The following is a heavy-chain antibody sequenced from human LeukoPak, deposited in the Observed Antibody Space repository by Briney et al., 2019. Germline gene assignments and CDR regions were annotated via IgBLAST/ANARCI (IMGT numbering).Heavy chain of an antibody. CDR1: GGSFSGYY. CDR3: ARDSSGWYYFDY. D-gene: IGHD6-19*01. J-gene: IGHJ4*02. CDR2: INHSGST. V-gene: IGHV4-34*01. Sequence: SETVSLTCAVYGGSFSGYYWSWIRQPPGKGLEWIGEINHSGSTNYNPSLKSRVTISVDTSKNQFSLKLSSVTAADTAVYYCARDSSGWYYFDYWGQGTLVTVSS.